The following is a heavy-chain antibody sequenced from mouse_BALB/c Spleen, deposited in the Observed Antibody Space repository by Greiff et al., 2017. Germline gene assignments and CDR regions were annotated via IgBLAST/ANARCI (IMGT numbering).Heavy chain of an antibody. J-gene: IGHJ3*01. D-gene: IGHD1-1*01. CDR2: INPSNGGT. CDR3: TRWRDYGWFAY. Sequence: QVQLKESGPELVKPGASVKMSCKASGYTFTSYYMYWVKQRPGQGLEWIGEINPSNGGTNFNEKFKSKATLTVDKSSSTAYMQLSSLTSEDSAVYYCTRWRDYGWFAYWGQGTLVTVSA. CDR1: GYTFTSYY. V-gene: IGHV1S81*02.